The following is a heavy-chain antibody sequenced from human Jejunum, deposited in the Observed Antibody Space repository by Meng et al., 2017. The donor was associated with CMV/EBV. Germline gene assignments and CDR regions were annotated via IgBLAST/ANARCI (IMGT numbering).Heavy chain of an antibody. D-gene: IGHD4-11*01. V-gene: IGHV3-23*01. CDR1: GFTFNNYA. Sequence: LKLSCATSGFTFNNYAMNWVRQAPGKGLGWVSGIRHDGGTFYAASVKGRFTISRDNSKNTLYLQMNSLRAEDTAVYYCAKATDFDYWGQGTLVTVSS. CDR2: IRHDGGT. CDR3: AKATDFDY. J-gene: IGHJ4*02.